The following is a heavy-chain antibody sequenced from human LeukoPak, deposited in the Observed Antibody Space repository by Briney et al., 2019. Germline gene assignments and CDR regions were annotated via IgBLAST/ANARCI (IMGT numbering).Heavy chain of an antibody. Sequence: GGSLRLSCAASGFTFSTYAMTWVRQAPGKGLEWVSAISGSGGSTYYANSVKGRFIISRDNSKDTLYLQMNSLRVEDTAVYYCAKDSRIPAGGTEPSDYWGQGTLVTVSS. D-gene: IGHD6-13*01. CDR3: AKDSRIPAGGTEPSDY. CDR2: ISGSGGST. CDR1: GFTFSTYA. V-gene: IGHV3-23*01. J-gene: IGHJ4*02.